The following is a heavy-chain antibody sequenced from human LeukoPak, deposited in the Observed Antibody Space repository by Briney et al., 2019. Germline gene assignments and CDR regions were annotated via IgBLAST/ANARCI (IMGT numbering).Heavy chain of an antibody. D-gene: IGHD6-13*01. V-gene: IGHV5-51*01. CDR3: ASSKSSSWYPFYFDF. CDR2: IYPGDSDT. J-gene: IGHJ4*02. CDR1: GYSFTSYW. Sequence: GESLKISCKGSGYSFTSYWIGWVRQMPGKGLEWMGIIYPGDSDTRYSPPFQGQVTISADKSFSTAYLQWSSLKASDTAIYYCASSKSSSWYPFYFDFWGQGTLVTVSS.